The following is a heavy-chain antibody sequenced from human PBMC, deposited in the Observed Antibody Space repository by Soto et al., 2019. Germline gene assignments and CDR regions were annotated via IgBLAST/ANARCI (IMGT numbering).Heavy chain of an antibody. CDR1: GFTFSSYW. CDR2: INIDGSST. J-gene: IGHJ6*02. D-gene: IGHD3-3*01. V-gene: IGHV3-74*01. CDR3: ARGANYDFWSGYYPSGYGMDV. Sequence: PGGSLRLSCAASGFTFSSYWIHWVRQAPGKGLVWVSRINIDGSSTSYADSVKGRFTISRDNAKNTLYLQMNSLRAEDTAVYYCARGANYDFWSGYYPSGYGMDVWGQGTTVTVSS.